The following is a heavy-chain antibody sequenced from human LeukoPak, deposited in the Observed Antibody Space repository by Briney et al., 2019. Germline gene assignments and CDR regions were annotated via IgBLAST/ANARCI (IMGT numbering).Heavy chain of an antibody. CDR1: GGSISSGGYY. J-gene: IGHJ4*02. V-gene: IGHV4-31*01. Sequence: PSETQSLTCSVSGGSISSGGYYWGWIRQHPGKGLEWIGYISSSGNTCYNPSLQSQFTVSRDTFKNQFSLTLNSVTAADTAVYYCARREPKSGYFDYWGQGTLVTVSS. D-gene: IGHD3-3*01. CDR3: ARREPKSGYFDY. CDR2: ISSSGNT.